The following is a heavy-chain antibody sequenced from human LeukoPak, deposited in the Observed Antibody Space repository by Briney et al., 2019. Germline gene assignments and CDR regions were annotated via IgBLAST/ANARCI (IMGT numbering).Heavy chain of an antibody. Sequence: PSQTLSLTCTVSGGSISSGGYYWSWIRQHPGKGLEWIGYIYYSGSTYYNPSLKSRVTISVDTSKKQFSLKLNSVTPEDTAVYYCARSISSGSFRLDYWGQGTLVTVSS. D-gene: IGHD3-3*02. CDR2: IYYSGST. CDR3: ARSISSGSFRLDY. J-gene: IGHJ4*02. V-gene: IGHV4-31*03. CDR1: GGSISSGGYY.